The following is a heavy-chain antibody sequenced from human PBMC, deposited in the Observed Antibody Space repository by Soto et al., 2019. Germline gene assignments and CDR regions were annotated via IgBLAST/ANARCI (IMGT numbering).Heavy chain of an antibody. D-gene: IGHD5-12*01. Sequence: PSETLSLTCTVSGGSISSGGYSWSWIRQPPGKGLEWIGYIYHSGSTYYNPSLKSRVTISVDTSKNQFSLKLSSVTAADTAVYYCARTEGDGYNGYYYYGMDVWGQGTTVTVSS. CDR1: GGSISSGGYS. V-gene: IGHV4-30-2*01. J-gene: IGHJ6*02. CDR3: ARTEGDGYNGYYYYGMDV. CDR2: IYHSGST.